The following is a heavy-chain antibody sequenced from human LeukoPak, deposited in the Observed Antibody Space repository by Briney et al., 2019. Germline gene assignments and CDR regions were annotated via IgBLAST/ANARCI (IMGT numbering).Heavy chain of an antibody. V-gene: IGHV4-30-4*01. CDR3: ASYGDYEVY. CDR1: GGSISSGDYY. Sequence: PSETLSLTCTVSGGSISSGDYYWGWLRQPPGKGLEWIVYIYYSGSTYYNPSLKSRVTISVDTSNNQFSLKLSSVTAADTAVYYCASYGDYEVYWGQGTLVTVSS. J-gene: IGHJ4*02. CDR2: IYYSGST. D-gene: IGHD4-17*01.